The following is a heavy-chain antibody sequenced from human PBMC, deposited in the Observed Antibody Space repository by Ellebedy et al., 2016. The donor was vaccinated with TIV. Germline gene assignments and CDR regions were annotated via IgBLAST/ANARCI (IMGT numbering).Heavy chain of an antibody. CDR1: GGSISPYY. V-gene: IGHV4-59*01. CDR2: IYHTGGT. CDR3: AREQWQGT. J-gene: IGHJ4*02. D-gene: IGHD6-19*01. Sequence: SETLSLXCSVSGGSISPYYWNWIRQPPGMGLEWLGFIYHTGGTNYNPSLESRITISLDTSKNQFSLRLTSVTAAGTAVYYCAREQWQGTWGQGTQVTVSS.